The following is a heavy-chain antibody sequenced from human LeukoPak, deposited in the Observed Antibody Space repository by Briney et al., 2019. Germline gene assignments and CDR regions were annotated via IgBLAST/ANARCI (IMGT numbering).Heavy chain of an antibody. J-gene: IGHJ3*02. D-gene: IGHD1-26*01. CDR3: EKRPGRYFALDI. Sequence: GGSLRLSCAASGFTFSSYAMNWVRQAPGKGLEWVSHISGSGGSTYYADSVEGRFTFSRDNSKNTLYLQMNSLRAEDTAVYYCEKRPGRYFALDIWGQGTMVTVSS. V-gene: IGHV3-23*01. CDR2: ISGSGGST. CDR1: GFTFSSYA.